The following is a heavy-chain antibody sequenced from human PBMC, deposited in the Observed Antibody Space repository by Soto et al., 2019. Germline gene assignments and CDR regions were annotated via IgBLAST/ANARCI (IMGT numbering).Heavy chain of an antibody. CDR1: GLTFSNYY. D-gene: IGHD1-26*01. V-gene: IGHV3-7*01. Sequence: EVQLVESGGGLVQPGGSLRLSCAASGLTFSNYYMSWVRQAQGKGLEWVANVNEDGSEKYYVDSVKGRFTVSRDNARNSLYLQMNSLRAEDTAVYYCARVGGSYYFDYWGQGTLVTVSS. CDR3: ARVGGSYYFDY. J-gene: IGHJ4*02. CDR2: VNEDGSEK.